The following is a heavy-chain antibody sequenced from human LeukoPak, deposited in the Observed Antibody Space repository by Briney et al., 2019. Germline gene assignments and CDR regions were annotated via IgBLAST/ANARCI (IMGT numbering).Heavy chain of an antibody. CDR1: GFTFSSYG. D-gene: IGHD4-17*01. CDR2: IWYDGSNK. J-gene: IGHJ5*02. Sequence: GGSLRLSCAASGFTFSSYGMHWVRQAPGKGLEWVAVIWYDGSNKYYADSVKGRFTISRDNSKNTLYLQMNSLRAEDTAVYYCARLYGTYPVWFDPWGQGTLVTVAS. V-gene: IGHV3-33*01. CDR3: ARLYGTYPVWFDP.